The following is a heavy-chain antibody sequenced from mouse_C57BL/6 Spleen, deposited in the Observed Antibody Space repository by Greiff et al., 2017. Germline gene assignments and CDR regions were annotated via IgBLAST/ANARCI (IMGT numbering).Heavy chain of an antibody. Sequence: DVQLQESGPGLVKPSQSLSLTCSVTGYSITSGYYWNWIRQFPGNKLEWMGYISYDGSNNYNPSLKNRIPITRDTSKNQVFLKLNSVTTEDTATYYWARGGEFYYSSSLIAYWGQGTLLTVSA. CDR1: GYSITSGYY. CDR3: ARGGEFYYSSSLIAY. J-gene: IGHJ3*01. V-gene: IGHV3-6*01. D-gene: IGHD1-1*01. CDR2: ISYDGSN.